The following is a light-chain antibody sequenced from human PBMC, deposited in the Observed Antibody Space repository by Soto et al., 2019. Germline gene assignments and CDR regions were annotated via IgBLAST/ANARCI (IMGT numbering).Light chain of an antibody. CDR3: QQYNNWPPYT. J-gene: IGKJ2*01. CDR1: QSVSSN. CDR2: GAS. Sequence: EIVMTQSPATLSVSPGERVTLSCRASQSVSSNLAWYQQKPGQSPRLLIYGASTRATGIPARFSGSGSGTDFTLTISSLQSEDFAVYYCQQYNNWPPYTFGQGTKVEIK. V-gene: IGKV3-15*01.